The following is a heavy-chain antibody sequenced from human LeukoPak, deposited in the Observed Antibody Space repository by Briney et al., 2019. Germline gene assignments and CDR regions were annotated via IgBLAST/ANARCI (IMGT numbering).Heavy chain of an antibody. CDR3: ARASGWGMDV. CDR2: IGSDGET. Sequence: GGSLSLSCAASGFTFSSYDMHWVRQPTGRGLEWVSAIGSDGETYYAGSVKGRFTISRENAKQSLYLQMNSLRVGDTAVYYCARASGWGMDVRGQGTTVTVSS. D-gene: IGHD3-10*01. V-gene: IGHV3-13*04. CDR1: GFTFSSYD. J-gene: IGHJ6*02.